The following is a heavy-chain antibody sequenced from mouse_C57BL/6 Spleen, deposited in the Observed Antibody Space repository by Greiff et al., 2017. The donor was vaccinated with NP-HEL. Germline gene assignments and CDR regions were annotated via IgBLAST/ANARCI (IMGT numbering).Heavy chain of an antibody. CDR2: INYDGSST. J-gene: IGHJ2*01. CDR3: AREEGLYYGSGGYFDY. D-gene: IGHD1-1*01. CDR1: GFTFSDYY. V-gene: IGHV5-16*01. Sequence: EVMLVESEGGLVQPGRSMKLSCTASGFTFSDYYMAWVRQVPEKGLEWVANINYDGSSTYYLDSLKSRFIISRDNAKNILYLQMGSLKSEGTATYYCAREEGLYYGSGGYFDYWGQGATLTVSS.